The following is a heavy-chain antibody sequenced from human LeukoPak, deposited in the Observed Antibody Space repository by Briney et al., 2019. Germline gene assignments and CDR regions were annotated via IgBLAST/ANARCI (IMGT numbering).Heavy chain of an antibody. J-gene: IGHJ4*02. Sequence: GGSLRLSCAASGFTFSSYWMHWVRQAPGKGLVWVSRINNDGGRTNYADSVKGRFTISRDNAKNTLYLQMNSLRAEDTAVYYCASGRSYDYFDYWGQGTLVTVSS. CDR2: INNDGGRT. CDR3: ASGRSYDYFDY. D-gene: IGHD3-10*01. CDR1: GFTFSSYW. V-gene: IGHV3-74*01.